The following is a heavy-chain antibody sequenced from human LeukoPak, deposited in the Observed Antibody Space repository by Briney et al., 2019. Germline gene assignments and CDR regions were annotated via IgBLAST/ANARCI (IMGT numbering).Heavy chain of an antibody. CDR1: GVTLSNYA. CDR2: LTDSGGTT. J-gene: IGHJ3*02. CDR3: AKKRDAFDI. V-gene: IGHV3-23*01. Sequence: GGSLRLSCVASGVTLSNYAMGWLRQAPGRRPEWVSSLTDSGGTTYYVDSVKGRFAISRDNSKNTLYLHMNSLRADDTAVYYCAKKRDAFDIWGQGTVVTVSS. D-gene: IGHD5-24*01.